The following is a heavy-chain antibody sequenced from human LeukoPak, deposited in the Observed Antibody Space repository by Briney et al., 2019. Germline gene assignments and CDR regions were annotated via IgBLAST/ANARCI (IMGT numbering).Heavy chain of an antibody. J-gene: IGHJ5*02. V-gene: IGHV1-2*06. CDR2: INPNSGGT. CDR1: GYTFTGYY. CDR3: AAGVLQGGGNWFDP. Sequence: ASVKVSCKASGYTFTGYYMHWLRQAPGQGLEWMGRINPNSGGTYYARKFQGRVTMTRDTSISTSYMELTSLKSDDTAVYYCAAGVLQGGGNWFDPWGQGTLVTVSS. D-gene: IGHD3-16*01.